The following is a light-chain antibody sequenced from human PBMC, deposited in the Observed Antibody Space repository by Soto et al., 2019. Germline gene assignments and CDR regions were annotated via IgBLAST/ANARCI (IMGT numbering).Light chain of an antibody. CDR3: AAXDDSLNAWV. Sequence: QSVLTQPPSASGTPGQRVTISCSGSSSNIGSNTVNWYQQLPGTAPKLLIYSNNQRPSGVPDRFSGSKSGTSASLAISGLQSXXXXXXYCAAXDDSLNAWVFGGGTKLTVL. CDR1: SSNIGSNT. CDR2: SNN. V-gene: IGLV1-44*01. J-gene: IGLJ3*02.